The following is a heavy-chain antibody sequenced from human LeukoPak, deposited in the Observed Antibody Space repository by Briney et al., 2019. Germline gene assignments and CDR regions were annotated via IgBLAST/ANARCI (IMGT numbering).Heavy chain of an antibody. J-gene: IGHJ4*02. Sequence: PGGSLRLSCAASGFTFSSYSMNWVRQAPGKGLEWVSYISSSSTIYYADSVKGRFTISRDNAKNSLYLQMNSLRAEDTAVYYCARDEVRGVIVYWGQGTLVTVSS. CDR2: ISSSSTI. CDR1: GFTFSSYS. CDR3: ARDEVRGVIVY. D-gene: IGHD3-10*01. V-gene: IGHV3-48*04.